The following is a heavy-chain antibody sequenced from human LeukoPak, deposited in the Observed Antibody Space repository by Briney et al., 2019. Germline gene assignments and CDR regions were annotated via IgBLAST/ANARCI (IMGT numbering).Heavy chain of an antibody. V-gene: IGHV4-34*01. CDR3: ARGLRGIVVVPAAVVRTKYYYYYMDV. J-gene: IGHJ6*03. CDR2: INHRGST. Sequence: SETLSLTCAVYGGSFSGYYWSWIRQPPGKGLEWIGEINHRGSTHYNPSLKSRVTISVDTSKNQFSLKLSSVTAADTAVYYCARGLRGIVVVPAAVVRTKYYYYYMDVWGKGTTVTVSS. D-gene: IGHD2-2*01. CDR1: GGSFSGYY.